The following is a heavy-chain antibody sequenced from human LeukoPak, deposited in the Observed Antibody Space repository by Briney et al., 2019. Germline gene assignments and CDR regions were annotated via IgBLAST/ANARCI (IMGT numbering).Heavy chain of an antibody. J-gene: IGHJ5*02. Sequence: SQTLSLTCAISGVSVSSNSVTWNWIRQSPSRGLEWLGRTYYRSTWYNDYAVSVRGRITVNPDTSKNQFSLHLNSVTPEDTAVYYCARRLTQYDCFDPWGQGILVTVSS. CDR2: TYYRSTWYN. CDR3: ARRLTQYDCFDP. CDR1: GVSVSSNSVT. V-gene: IGHV6-1*01. D-gene: IGHD2-2*01.